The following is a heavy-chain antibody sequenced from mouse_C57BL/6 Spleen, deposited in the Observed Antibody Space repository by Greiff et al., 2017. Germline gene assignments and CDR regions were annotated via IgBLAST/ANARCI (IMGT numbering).Heavy chain of an antibody. CDR1: GYTFTGYW. J-gene: IGHJ4*01. CDR3: ASNKFITTVDPLYAMDY. CDR2: ILPGSGST. V-gene: IGHV1-9*01. D-gene: IGHD1-1*01. Sequence: VQLQQSGAELMKPGASVKLSCKATGYTFTGYWLEWVKQRPGHGLEWIGEILPGSGSTNYYEKFKGKATFTADTSSNTAYMQLSSLTTEDSAIYYCASNKFITTVDPLYAMDYWGQGTSVTVSS.